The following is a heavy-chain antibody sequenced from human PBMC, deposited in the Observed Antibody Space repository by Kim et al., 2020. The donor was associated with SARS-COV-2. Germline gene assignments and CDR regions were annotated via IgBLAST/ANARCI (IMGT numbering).Heavy chain of an antibody. Sequence: SETLSLTCTVSGGSISSGGYYWSWIRQHPGKGLEWIGYIYSSGSAHYNTALESRVTISIDTSKDQFSLKLNSLIVADTAVYYCARTSSLWFEESPPVWGQGTRVTVTS. V-gene: IGHV4-31*03. CDR3: ARTSSLWFEESPPV. D-gene: IGHD3-10*01. J-gene: IGHJ6*02. CDR2: IYSSGSA. CDR1: GGSISSGGYY.